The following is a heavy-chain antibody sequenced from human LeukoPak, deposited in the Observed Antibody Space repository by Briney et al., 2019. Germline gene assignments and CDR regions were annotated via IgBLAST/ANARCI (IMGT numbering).Heavy chain of an antibody. CDR1: GFTFSSYA. Sequence: GSVRLSCAASGFTFSSYAMSWVRQAPGKGLEWVSAISGSGGSTYYADSVKGRFTISRDNSKNTLYLQMNSLRAEDMAVYYCAKVRSGWYKGPVDYWGQGTLVTVSS. J-gene: IGHJ4*02. CDR3: AKVRSGWYKGPVDY. V-gene: IGHV3-23*01. CDR2: ISGSGGST. D-gene: IGHD6-19*01.